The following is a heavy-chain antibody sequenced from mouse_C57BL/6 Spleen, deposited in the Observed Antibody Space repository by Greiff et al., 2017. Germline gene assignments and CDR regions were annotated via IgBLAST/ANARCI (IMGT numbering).Heavy chain of an antibody. D-gene: IGHD4-1*01. CDR1: GYAFSSYW. V-gene: IGHV1-80*01. CDR2: IYPGDGDT. J-gene: IGHJ1*03. Sequence: QVQLKQSGAELVKPGASVKISCKASGYAFSSYWMNWVKQRPGKGLEWIGQIYPGDGDTNYNGKFKGKATLTADKSSSTAYMQLSSLTSEDSAVYFCARRDWDWYFDVWGTGTTVTVSS. CDR3: ARRDWDWYFDV.